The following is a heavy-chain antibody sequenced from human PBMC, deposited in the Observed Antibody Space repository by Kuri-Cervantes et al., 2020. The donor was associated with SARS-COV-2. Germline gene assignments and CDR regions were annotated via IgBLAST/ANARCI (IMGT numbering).Heavy chain of an antibody. V-gene: IGHV3-48*04. CDR3: ARGTFGSSEF. Sequence: GESLKISCEASGFTFSSYSMNWVRQAPGKGLEWVSYISLTSSTILYADSVKGRFTISRDNAKNSLYLQMNSLRAEDTAVYYCARGTFGSSEFWGQGTLVTVSS. CDR2: ISLTSSTI. J-gene: IGHJ4*02. D-gene: IGHD6-6*01. CDR1: GFTFSSYS.